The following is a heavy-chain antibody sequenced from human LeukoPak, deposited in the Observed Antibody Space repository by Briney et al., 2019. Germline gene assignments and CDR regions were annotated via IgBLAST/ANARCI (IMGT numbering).Heavy chain of an antibody. CDR1: GFTFSSYA. CDR3: AKVAEGYLELYCSSTSCYIPDY. Sequence: PGGSLRLSCAASGFTFSSYAMSWVRQAPGKGLEWVSAISGSGGSTYYADSVKGRFTISRDNSKNTLYLQMNSLRAEDTAVYYCAKVAEGYLELYCSSTSCYIPDYWGQGTLVTVSS. J-gene: IGHJ4*02. V-gene: IGHV3-23*01. D-gene: IGHD2-2*02. CDR2: ISGSGGST.